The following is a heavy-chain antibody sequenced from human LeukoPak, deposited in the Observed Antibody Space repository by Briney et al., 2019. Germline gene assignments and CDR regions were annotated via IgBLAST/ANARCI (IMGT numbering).Heavy chain of an antibody. CDR3: AKGTSDFWSAYFS. CDR1: GFTFSSYA. D-gene: IGHD3-3*01. J-gene: IGHJ4*02. CDR2: ISGGS. Sequence: GGSLRLSCAASGFTFSSYAMSWVRQAPGKGLEWVSAISGGSYYADSVKGRFTISRDNSKSTVYLQMNSLRAEDTALYYCAKGTSDFWSAYFSWGQGTLVIVSS. V-gene: IGHV3-23*01.